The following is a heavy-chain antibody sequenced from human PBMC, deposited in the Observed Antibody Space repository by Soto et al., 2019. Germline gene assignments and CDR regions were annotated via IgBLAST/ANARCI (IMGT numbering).Heavy chain of an antibody. Sequence: SEILSLTCAVYGGSFSGYYWSWIRQPPGKGLEWIGEINHSGSTNYNPSLKSRVTISVDTSKNQFSLKLSSVTAADTAVYYCARGVSYYGSGSYYKLDYWGQGTLVTAPQ. CDR2: INHSGST. J-gene: IGHJ4*02. CDR1: GGSFSGYY. D-gene: IGHD3-10*01. CDR3: ARGVSYYGSGSYYKLDY. V-gene: IGHV4-34*01.